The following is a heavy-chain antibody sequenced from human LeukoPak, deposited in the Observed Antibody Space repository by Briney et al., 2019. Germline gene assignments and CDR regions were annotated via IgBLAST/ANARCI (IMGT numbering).Heavy chain of an antibody. Sequence: PGGSLRLSCAASGFTFTDFWMRWVRQAPGKGLEWVANIKRDGSEVYYVDSVKGRFTISRDNAQNSLYLQMNSLRAEDTAVYYCARVRGGYCSGGSCYSAFDIWGQGTMVTVSS. V-gene: IGHV3-7*04. J-gene: IGHJ3*02. D-gene: IGHD2-15*01. CDR3: ARVRGGYCSGGSCYSAFDI. CDR1: GFTFTDFW. CDR2: IKRDGSEV.